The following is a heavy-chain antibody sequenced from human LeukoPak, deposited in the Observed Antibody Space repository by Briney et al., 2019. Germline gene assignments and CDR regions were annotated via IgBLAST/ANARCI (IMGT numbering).Heavy chain of an antibody. Sequence: GASVKVSCKASGGTFSTYTFSWLRQAPGQGLEWVGRIIPNPGIGNFAQQFQGRVTITADKATTTVYLELSSLRSEDTAVYFCATLHTSDIGQLIFFSWGQGSLVTVSS. CDR2: IIPNPGIG. CDR1: GGTFSTYT. V-gene: IGHV1-69*02. CDR3: ATLHTSDIGQLIFFS. J-gene: IGHJ4*02. D-gene: IGHD3-9*01.